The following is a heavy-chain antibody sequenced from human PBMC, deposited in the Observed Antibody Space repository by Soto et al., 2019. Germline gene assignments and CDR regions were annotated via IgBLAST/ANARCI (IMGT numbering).Heavy chain of an antibody. D-gene: IGHD2-21*01. CDR3: ARVGESYYYYMDV. V-gene: IGHV4-31*03. CDR1: GGSISSGGYY. Sequence: QVQLQESGPGLVKPSQTLSLTCTVSGGSISSGGYYWSWIRQHLGKGLEWIGYIYYSGSTNYNPSLKSRVTISVDTSKKQFSLKLGAVTGADTAVYYCARVGESYYYYMDVLGKGTTVTVSS. J-gene: IGHJ6*03. CDR2: IYYSGST.